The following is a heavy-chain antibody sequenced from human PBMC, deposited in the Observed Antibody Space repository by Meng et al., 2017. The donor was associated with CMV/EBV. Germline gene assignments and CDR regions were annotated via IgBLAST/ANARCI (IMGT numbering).Heavy chain of an antibody. CDR2: ISGSGGST. Sequence: GESLKISCAASGFTFSSYAMSWVRQAPGKGLEWVSAISGSGGSTYYADSVKGRFTISRDNSKNTLYLQRNSLRAEDTAVYYCAKDHIRTPAEYFQHWGQGTLVTVSS. V-gene: IGHV3-23*01. D-gene: IGHD2-21*01. CDR3: AKDHIRTPAEYFQH. CDR1: GFTFSSYA. J-gene: IGHJ1*01.